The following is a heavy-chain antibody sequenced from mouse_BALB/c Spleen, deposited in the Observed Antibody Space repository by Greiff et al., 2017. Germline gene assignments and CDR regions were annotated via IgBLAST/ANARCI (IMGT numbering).Heavy chain of an antibody. CDR1: GFAFSSYD. CDR2: ISSGGGST. V-gene: IGHV5-12-1*01. J-gene: IGHJ4*01. CDR3: ARHGGDAMDY. Sequence: EVQLVESGGGLVKPGGSLKLSCAASGFAFSSYDMSWVRQTPEKRLEWVAYISSGGGSTYYPDTVKGRFTISRDNAKNTLYLQMSSLKSEDTAMYYCARHGGDAMDYWGQGTSVTVSS.